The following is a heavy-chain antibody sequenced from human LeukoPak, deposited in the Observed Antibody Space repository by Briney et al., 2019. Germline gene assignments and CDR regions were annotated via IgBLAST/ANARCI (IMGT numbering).Heavy chain of an antibody. D-gene: IGHD6-13*01. V-gene: IGHV4-59*01. CDR2: IYYSGST. CDR3: ARVSSSWTAYYYFDY. Sequence: SETLSLTCTVSGGSISSYYWSWIRQPPGKGLEWIGYIYYSGSTNYNPSLKSRVTISVDTSKNQFFLKLSSVTAADTAVYYCARVSSSWTAYYYFDYWGQGTLVTVSS. CDR1: GGSISSYY. J-gene: IGHJ4*02.